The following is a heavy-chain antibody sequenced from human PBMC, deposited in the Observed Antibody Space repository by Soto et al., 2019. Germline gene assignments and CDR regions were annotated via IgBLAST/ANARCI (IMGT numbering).Heavy chain of an antibody. Sequence: QVQLVESGGGVVQPGRSLRLSCAASGFTFSSYGMHWVRQAPGKGLEWVAVIWYDGSNKYYADSVKGRFTISRDNSKNTLYLQMNSLRAEDTAVYYCAKDKLEIGLEAWGQGTLVTVSS. D-gene: IGHD2-21*01. CDR1: GFTFSSYG. J-gene: IGHJ4*02. V-gene: IGHV3-33*06. CDR3: AKDKLEIGLEA. CDR2: IWYDGSNK.